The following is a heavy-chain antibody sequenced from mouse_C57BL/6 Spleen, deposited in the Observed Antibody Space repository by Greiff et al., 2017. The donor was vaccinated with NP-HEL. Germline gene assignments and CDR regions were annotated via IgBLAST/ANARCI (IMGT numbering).Heavy chain of an antibody. CDR2: IYPGSGNT. Sequence: QVHVKQSGAELVRPGASVKLSCKASGYTFTDYYINWVKQRPGQGLEWIARIYPGSGNTYYNEKFKGKATLTAEKSSSTAYMQLSSLTSEDSAVYFCARSYGSPWYFDVWGTGTTVTVSS. J-gene: IGHJ1*03. V-gene: IGHV1-76*01. CDR3: ARSYGSPWYFDV. D-gene: IGHD1-1*01. CDR1: GYTFTDYY.